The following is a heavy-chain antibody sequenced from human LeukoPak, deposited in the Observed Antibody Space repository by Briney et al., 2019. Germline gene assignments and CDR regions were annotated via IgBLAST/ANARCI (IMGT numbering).Heavy chain of an antibody. CDR1: GFTFSSYG. Sequence: GGSLRLSCAASGFTFSSYGMHWVRQAPGKGLEWVAVIWYDGSNKYYADSVKGRFTISRDNSKNTLYLQMNSLRAEDTAVYYCAKERRDYYDSSGYSIDYWGQGTLVTVSS. V-gene: IGHV3-33*06. CDR3: AKERRDYYDSSGYSIDY. D-gene: IGHD3-22*01. J-gene: IGHJ4*02. CDR2: IWYDGSNK.